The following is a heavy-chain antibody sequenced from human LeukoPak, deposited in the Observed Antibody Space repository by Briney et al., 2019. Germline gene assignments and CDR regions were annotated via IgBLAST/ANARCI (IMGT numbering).Heavy chain of an antibody. CDR2: INWNGSGA. CDR1: GFTFDDYG. CDR3: AKPAKTDYVDY. V-gene: IGHV3-20*04. D-gene: IGHD4/OR15-4a*01. J-gene: IGHJ4*02. Sequence: PGGSLRLSCAASGFTFDDYGMSWVRQAPGKGLEWVSGINWNGSGAGYADSVKGRFTISRDNAKNSLYLQMNSLKAEDTAVYYCAKPAKTDYVDYWGQGTLVTVSS.